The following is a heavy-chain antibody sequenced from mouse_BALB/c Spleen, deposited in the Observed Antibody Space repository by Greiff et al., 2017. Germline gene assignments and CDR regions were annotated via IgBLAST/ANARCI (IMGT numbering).Heavy chain of an antibody. D-gene: IGHD1-1*01. Sequence: DVHLVESGGGLVKPGGSLKLSCAASGFTFSSYAMSWVRQTPEKRLEWVASISSGGSTYYPDSVKGRFTISRDNARNILYLQMSSLRSEDTAMYYCARGRTGYFDVWGAGTTVTVSS. CDR2: ISSGGST. J-gene: IGHJ1*01. CDR1: GFTFSSYA. CDR3: ARGRTGYFDV. V-gene: IGHV5-6-5*01.